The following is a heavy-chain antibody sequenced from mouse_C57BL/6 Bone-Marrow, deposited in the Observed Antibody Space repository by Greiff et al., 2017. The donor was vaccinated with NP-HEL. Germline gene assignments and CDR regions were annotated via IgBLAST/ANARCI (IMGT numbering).Heavy chain of an antibody. CDR1: GYTFTDYY. V-gene: IGHV1-76*01. J-gene: IGHJ2*01. CDR2: IYPGSGNT. D-gene: IGHD2-1*01. Sequence: QVQLKESGAELVRPGASVKLSCKASGYTFTDYYINWVKQRPGQGLEWIARIYPGSGNTYYNEKFKGKATLTAEKSSSTAYMQLSSLTSEDSAVYFCARWGYGTLDYWGQGTTLTVSS. CDR3: ARWGYGTLDY.